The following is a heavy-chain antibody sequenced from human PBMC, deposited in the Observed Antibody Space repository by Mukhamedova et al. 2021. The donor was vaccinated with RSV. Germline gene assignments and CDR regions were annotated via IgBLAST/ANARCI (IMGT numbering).Heavy chain of an antibody. V-gene: IGHV4-59*01. D-gene: IGHD1-14*01. J-gene: IGHJ6*04. CDR3: AKSPPRSGLDV. Sequence: SWIRQPPGKGLEWIGYMYNIGSIYYNPSLKSRVTISVDTSKNQFSLKLSSVTAADTAVYYCAKSPPRSGLDVWGNGTTVTVSS. CDR2: MYNIGSI.